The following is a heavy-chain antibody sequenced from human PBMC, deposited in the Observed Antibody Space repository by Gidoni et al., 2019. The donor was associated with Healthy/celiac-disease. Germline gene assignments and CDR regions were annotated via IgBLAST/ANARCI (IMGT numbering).Heavy chain of an antibody. CDR3: ASNLYDFWSGYSYYFDY. CDR2: ST. Sequence: STYYNPSLKSRVTISVDRSKNQFSLKLSSVTAADTAVYYCASNLYDFWSGYSYYFDYWGQGTLVTVSS. D-gene: IGHD3-3*01. V-gene: IGHV4-30-2*01. J-gene: IGHJ4*02.